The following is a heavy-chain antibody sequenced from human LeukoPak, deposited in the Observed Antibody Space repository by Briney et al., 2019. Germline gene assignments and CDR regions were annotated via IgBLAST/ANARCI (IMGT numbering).Heavy chain of an antibody. CDR3: AKDGRRYSSSWYASWFDP. V-gene: IGHV3-30*18. CDR2: ISYDGSNK. CDR1: GFTFSSYG. D-gene: IGHD6-13*01. J-gene: IGHJ5*02. Sequence: PGGSLRLSCAASGFTFSSYGMHWVRQAPGKGLEWVAVISYDGSNKYYADSVKGRFTISRDNSKNTLYPQMNSLRAEDTAVYYCAKDGRRYSSSWYASWFDPWGQGTLVTVSS.